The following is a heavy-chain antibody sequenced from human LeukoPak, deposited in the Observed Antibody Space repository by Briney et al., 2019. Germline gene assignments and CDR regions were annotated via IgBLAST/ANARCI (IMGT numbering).Heavy chain of an antibody. CDR2: ISSSSSYI. D-gene: IGHD6-6*01. J-gene: IGHJ3*02. V-gene: IGHV3-21*01. CDR1: GFTFGSYP. CDR3: ARDYSSSSRAFDI. Sequence: GGSLRLSCAASGFTFGSYPMNWVRQAPGKGLEWVSSISSSSSYIYYADSVKGRFTISRDNAKNSLYLQMNSLRAEDTAVYYCARDYSSSSRAFDIWGQGTMVTVSS.